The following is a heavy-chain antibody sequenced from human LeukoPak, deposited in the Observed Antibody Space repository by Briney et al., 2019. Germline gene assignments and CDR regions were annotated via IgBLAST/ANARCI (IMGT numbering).Heavy chain of an antibody. D-gene: IGHD3-10*01. Sequence: PGGSLRLSCAASGLNLIDYSMNWVRQAQGKGLEWISYIGISSGNPKYADSVKGRFTISRDNSMNTMYLQMNSLRAEDTAVYFCAKRGIVIRGLLIIGFHKEAYYFDSWGQGILVTVSS. CDR2: IGISSGNP. J-gene: IGHJ4*02. CDR3: AKRGIVIRGLLIIGFHKEAYYFDS. V-gene: IGHV3-48*01. CDR1: GLNLIDYS.